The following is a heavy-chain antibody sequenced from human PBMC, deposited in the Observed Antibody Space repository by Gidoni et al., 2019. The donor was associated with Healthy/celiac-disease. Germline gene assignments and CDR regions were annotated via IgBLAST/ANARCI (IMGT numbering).Heavy chain of an antibody. CDR1: GGSISSYY. J-gene: IGHJ6*02. D-gene: IGHD2-15*01. Sequence: QVQLQESGPGLVKPSETLSLTCTVSGGSISSYYWSWIRQPPGKGLEWIGYIYYSGSTNYNPSLKSRVTISVDTSKNQFSLKLSSVTAADTAVYYCARDGYCSGGSCPEAPDYYYGMDVWGQGTTVTVSS. CDR2: IYYSGST. V-gene: IGHV4-59*01. CDR3: ARDGYCSGGSCPEAPDYYYGMDV.